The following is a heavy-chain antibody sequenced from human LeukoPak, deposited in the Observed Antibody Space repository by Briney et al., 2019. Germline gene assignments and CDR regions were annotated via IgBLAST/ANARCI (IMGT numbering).Heavy chain of an antibody. CDR3: AREIRGYSGYDPDYYYYYMDV. D-gene: IGHD5-12*01. CDR1: GGTFSSYA. Sequence: ASVKVSCKASGGTFSSYAISWVRQAPGQGLEWMGGIIPIFGTANYAQKFQGRVTITADESTSTAYMELSSLRSEDTAVYCCAREIRGYSGYDPDYYYYYMDVWGKGTTVTVSS. CDR2: IIPIFGTA. V-gene: IGHV1-69*13. J-gene: IGHJ6*03.